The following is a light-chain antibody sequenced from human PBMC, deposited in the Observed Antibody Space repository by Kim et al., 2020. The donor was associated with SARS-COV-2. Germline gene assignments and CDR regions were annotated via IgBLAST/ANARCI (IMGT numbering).Light chain of an antibody. CDR3: QQFINFPLT. V-gene: IGKV1D-13*01. CDR2: DAS. J-gene: IGKJ4*01. CDR1: QGISSA. Sequence: AIKLTQAPSSLSASVGDRVTITCRASQGISSALAWYQQKPGRAPKLLIHDASSLESGVPSRFSGSGSGTEFTLTISSLQPDDFATYYCQQFINFPLTFGGGTKVDIK.